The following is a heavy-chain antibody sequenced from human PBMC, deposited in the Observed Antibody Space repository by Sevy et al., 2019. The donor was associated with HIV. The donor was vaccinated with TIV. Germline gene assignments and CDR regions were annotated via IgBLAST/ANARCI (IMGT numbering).Heavy chain of an antibody. Sequence: GGSLRLSCVGSGFTFSTYAMTWVRQAPGKGLEWVANIKKDGSERYYVDSVKGRFTISRDNAKKSLYLQMNSLRTEDTAVYYCARDCSSSTCLCGLDVWGQGTTVTVSS. J-gene: IGHJ6*02. V-gene: IGHV3-7*03. CDR1: GFTFSTYA. D-gene: IGHD2-2*01. CDR3: ARDCSSSTCLCGLDV. CDR2: IKKDGSER.